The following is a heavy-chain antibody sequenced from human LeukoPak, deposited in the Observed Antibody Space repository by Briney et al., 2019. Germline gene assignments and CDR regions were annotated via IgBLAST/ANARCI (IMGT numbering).Heavy chain of an antibody. CDR2: INHSGST. J-gene: IGHJ4*02. D-gene: IGHD1-14*01. Sequence: SETLSLTCAVYGGSFSGYYWSWIRQPPGKGLEWIGEINHSGSTNYNPSLKSRVTISVDTSKNQFSLKLSSVTAADTAVYYCARGGITAVSSDFDYWGQGTLVTVSS. CDR1: GGSFSGYY. V-gene: IGHV4-34*01. CDR3: ARGGITAVSSDFDY.